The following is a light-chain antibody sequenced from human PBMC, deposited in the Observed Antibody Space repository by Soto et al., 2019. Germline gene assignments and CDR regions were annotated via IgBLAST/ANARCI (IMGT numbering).Light chain of an antibody. V-gene: IGLV2-14*02. CDR3: NSHRDINPYYV. Sequence: QSVLTQPASVSGSPGQSITIACTGINTDVENYNFVSWYQQHPGKAPKLMIYEDYKRPSGVSNRFSGSKSGNTASLTISGLQAEDEADYYCNSHRDINPYYVFGTGTKVTVL. CDR2: EDY. J-gene: IGLJ1*01. CDR1: NTDVENYNF.